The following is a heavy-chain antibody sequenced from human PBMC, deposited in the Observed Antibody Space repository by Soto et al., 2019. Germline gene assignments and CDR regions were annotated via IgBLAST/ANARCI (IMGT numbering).Heavy chain of an antibody. CDR1: GYSFTGYW. J-gene: IGHJ5*02. CDR3: ARRGVRGDNWFDP. D-gene: IGHD3-10*01. CDR2: IYPGDSDT. Sequence: EVQLVQSGAEVKKPGDSLKISCKGSGYSFTGYWIAWVRQMPGKGLEWMGIIYPGDSDTRYGPSFQGQVTISADKSIRTAYLQWNSLKASDTAMYYLARRGVRGDNWFDPWGQGTLVTVSS. V-gene: IGHV5-51*01.